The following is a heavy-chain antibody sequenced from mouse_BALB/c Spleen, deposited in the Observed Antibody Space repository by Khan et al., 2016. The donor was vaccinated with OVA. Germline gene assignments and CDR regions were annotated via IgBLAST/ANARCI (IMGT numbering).Heavy chain of an antibody. D-gene: IGHD1-1*01. CDR2: ISYSGNT. J-gene: IGHJ2*01. Sequence: EVQLQESGPGLVKPSQSLSLTCTVTGYSITSDYAWNWIRQFPGNKLEWMGYISYSGNTVYNPSLISRISITRDTSKNQFFLQLNSVTAEDTAKYYCASRPYYYGSAYYFDFWGQGTTLTVSS. V-gene: IGHV3-2*02. CDR3: ASRPYYYGSAYYFDF. CDR1: GYSITSDYA.